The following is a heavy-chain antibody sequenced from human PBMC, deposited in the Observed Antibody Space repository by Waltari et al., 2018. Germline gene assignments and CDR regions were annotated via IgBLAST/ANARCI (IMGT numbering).Heavy chain of an antibody. D-gene: IGHD3-22*01. J-gene: IGHJ4*02. CDR3: AREYYYDSSGSDPGDY. V-gene: IGHV4-61*02. CDR1: GGSISSGSYY. CDR2: IYTSGRT. Sequence: QVQLQESGPGLVKPSQTLSLTCTVSGGSISSGSYYWSWIRQPAGKGLEWIGRIYTSGRTNYNPSLKSRVTISVDTSKNQCSLKLSSVTAADTAVYYCAREYYYDSSGSDPGDYWGQGTLVTVSS.